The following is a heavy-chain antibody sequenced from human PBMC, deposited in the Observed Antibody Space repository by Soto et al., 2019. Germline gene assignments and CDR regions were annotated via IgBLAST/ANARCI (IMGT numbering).Heavy chain of an antibody. CDR1: GGTFSSYA. V-gene: IGHV1-69*12. D-gene: IGHD4-17*01. CDR2: IIPIFGTA. Sequence: QVQLVQSGAEVKKPGSSVKVSCKASGGTFSSYAISWVRQAPGQGLEWMGGIIPIFGTANYAQKFQGRVKITADESTSTAYMELSSLRSEDTAVYYCARVFSPTVTTRHGMDVWGQGTTVTVSS. CDR3: ARVFSPTVTTRHGMDV. J-gene: IGHJ6*02.